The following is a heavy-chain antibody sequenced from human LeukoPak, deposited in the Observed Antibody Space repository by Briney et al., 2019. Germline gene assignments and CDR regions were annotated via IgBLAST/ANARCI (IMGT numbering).Heavy chain of an antibody. CDR2: ISAYNGNT. V-gene: IGHV1-18*01. D-gene: IGHD3-10*01. CDR1: GYTFTSYG. J-gene: IGHJ5*02. CDR3: ARGAPGRYYGSGNWFDP. Sequence: ASVKVSCKASGYTFTSYGISWVRQAPGQGLEWMGWISAYNGNTHYAQKLQGRVTMTTDTSTSTAYMELRSLRSDDTAVYYCARGAPGRYYGSGNWFDPWGQGTLVTVSS.